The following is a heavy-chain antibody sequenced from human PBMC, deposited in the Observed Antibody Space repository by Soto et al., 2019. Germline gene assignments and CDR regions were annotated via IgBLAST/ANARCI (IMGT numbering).Heavy chain of an antibody. Sequence: GASVKVSCKASGYTFTSYGISWVRQAPGQGLEWMGWISAYNGNTNYAQKLQGRVTMTTDTSTSTAYMELRSLRSDDTAVYYCARDRAAIRDYYYYGMDVWGQGTTVTVS. V-gene: IGHV1-18*01. J-gene: IGHJ6*02. D-gene: IGHD2-2*01. CDR3: ARDRAAIRDYYYYGMDV. CDR1: GYTFTSYG. CDR2: ISAYNGNT.